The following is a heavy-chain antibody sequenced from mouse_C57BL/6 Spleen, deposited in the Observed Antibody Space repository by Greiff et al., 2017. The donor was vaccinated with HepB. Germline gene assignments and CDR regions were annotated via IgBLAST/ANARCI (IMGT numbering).Heavy chain of an antibody. Sequence: QVQLQQSGAELVRPGTSVKMSCKASGYTFTNYWIGWAKQRPGDGLEWIGDIYPGGGYTNYNEKFKGKATLTADKSSSTAYIQFSSLTSEDSAIYYCARSNYSNYAMDYWGQGTSVTVSS. CDR3: ARSNYSNYAMDY. CDR2: IYPGGGYT. J-gene: IGHJ4*01. D-gene: IGHD2-5*01. V-gene: IGHV1-63*01. CDR1: GYTFTNYW.